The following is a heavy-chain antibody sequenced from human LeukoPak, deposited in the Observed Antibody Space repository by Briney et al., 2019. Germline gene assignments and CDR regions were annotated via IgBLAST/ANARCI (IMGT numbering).Heavy chain of an antibody. V-gene: IGHV3-11*01. CDR2: ISSSGSTI. CDR3: AREHYDYVWGSYRYKGYYFDY. Sequence: SGGSLRLSCAASGFTFSDYYMSWIRQARGKGLEWVSYISSSGSTIYYADSVKGRFTISRDNAKNSLYLQMNSLRAEDTAVYYCAREHYDYVWGSYRYKGYYFDYWGQGTLVTVSS. J-gene: IGHJ4*02. D-gene: IGHD3-16*02. CDR1: GFTFSDYY.